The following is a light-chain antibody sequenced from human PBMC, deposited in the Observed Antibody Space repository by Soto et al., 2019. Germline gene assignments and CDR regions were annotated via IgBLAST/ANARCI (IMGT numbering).Light chain of an antibody. J-gene: IGKJ4*01. CDR1: QGIGND. CDR3: LQDHNYPHS. V-gene: IGKV1-6*02. CDR2: AAA. Sequence: AIQMAQSPSSLSASVGDRVTITCRASQGIGNDVGWFQQKPGKAPKLLIYAAATLQSGVPSRFSGSRSGTDFTLTISSLQPEDFATYYCLQDHNYPHSFGGGTKVEIK.